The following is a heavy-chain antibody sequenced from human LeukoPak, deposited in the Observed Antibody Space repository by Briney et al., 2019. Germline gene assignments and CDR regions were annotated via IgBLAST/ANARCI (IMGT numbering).Heavy chain of an antibody. CDR3: ARDVYDSSGYYLLGDN. Sequence: PSETLSLTCTVSGGSISSYYWSWLRQPPGKRLEWIGYVHYTGSTNYNPSLKSRVTISVDTSKNQFSLKLSSVTAADTAVYYCARDVYDSSGYYLLGDNWGQGTLVTVSS. D-gene: IGHD3-22*01. CDR1: GGSISSYY. J-gene: IGHJ4*02. V-gene: IGHV4-59*01. CDR2: VHYTGST.